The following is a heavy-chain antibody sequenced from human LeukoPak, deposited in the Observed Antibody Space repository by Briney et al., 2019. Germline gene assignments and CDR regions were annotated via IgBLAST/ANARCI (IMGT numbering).Heavy chain of an antibody. D-gene: IGHD2-15*01. CDR3: GKTIVGYSSGCYPCWPVDY. CDR2: IFGSGGSP. V-gene: IGHV3-23*01. CDR1: GFTFKSYA. J-gene: IGHJ4*02. Sequence: GGSLRLSCAPSGFTFKSYAMYWVRQAPGKGLEWISGIFGSGGSPHYADSVKGRFTIYRDNSQENVYLQLDSLRVKDTALDYCGKTIVGYSSGCYPCWPVDYWGQGPLVTVSS.